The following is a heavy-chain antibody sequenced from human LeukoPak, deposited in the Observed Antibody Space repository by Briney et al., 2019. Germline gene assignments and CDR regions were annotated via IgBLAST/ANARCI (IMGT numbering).Heavy chain of an antibody. CDR2: IYYSGST. J-gene: IGHJ6*02. CDR1: GGSFSGYY. Sequence: SETLSLTCAVYGGSFSGYYGSWIRHPPGKGLEGMGNIYYSGSTNYNPSLKSRVTISVDTSKNQFSLKLSSVTAADTAVYYCARLQGPIWPNYYYYGMDVWGQGTTVTVSS. D-gene: IGHD2/OR15-2a*01. CDR3: ARLQGPIWPNYYYYGMDV. V-gene: IGHV4-59*08.